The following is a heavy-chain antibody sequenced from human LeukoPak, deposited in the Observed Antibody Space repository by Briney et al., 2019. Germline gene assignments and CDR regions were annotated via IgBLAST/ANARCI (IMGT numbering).Heavy chain of an antibody. V-gene: IGHV1-2*02. CDR3: ARSRTPFYYYGMHV. J-gene: IGHJ6*02. CDR2: IDPNSGGT. Sequence: ASVKVSCKASGYTFTSYYMHWVRQAPGQGLEWMGWIDPNSGGTHHAPNFQGRATMTRDTSSSTVYMDLSRLRSADTAIYYCARSRTPFYYYGMHVWGLGTSVTVSS. CDR1: GYTFTSYY. D-gene: IGHD1-1*01.